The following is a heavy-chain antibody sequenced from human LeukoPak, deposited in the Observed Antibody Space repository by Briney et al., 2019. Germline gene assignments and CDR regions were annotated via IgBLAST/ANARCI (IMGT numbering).Heavy chain of an antibody. V-gene: IGHV3-30*02. CDR2: IRYDGSNK. CDR1: GFTFSSYG. D-gene: IGHD4-17*01. Sequence: GGSLRLSCAASGFTFSSYGMHWVRQASGKGLEWVAFIRYDGSNKYYADCVKGGFTISRDNSKNTLYLQMNSLRAEDTAVYYCAKDFYGDDNWFDPWGQGTLVTVSS. CDR3: AKDFYGDDNWFDP. J-gene: IGHJ5*02.